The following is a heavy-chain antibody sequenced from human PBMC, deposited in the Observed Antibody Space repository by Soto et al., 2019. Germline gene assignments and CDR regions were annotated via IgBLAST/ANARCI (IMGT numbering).Heavy chain of an antibody. CDR2: IFPIVGPA. CDR1: GGTFRSYA. Sequence: GSSLKVSCKASGGTFRSYAISWVRKAPGQGLVLVGGIFPIVGPANYAQKFQGRVTITADESTSTDYRELSSLRYEDTAVYYCARDPPLSRDCSGVSCYSSYSYYGMDVWGQGTTVTVSS. D-gene: IGHD2-15*01. V-gene: IGHV1-69*13. J-gene: IGHJ6*01. CDR3: ARDPPLSRDCSGVSCYSSYSYYGMDV.